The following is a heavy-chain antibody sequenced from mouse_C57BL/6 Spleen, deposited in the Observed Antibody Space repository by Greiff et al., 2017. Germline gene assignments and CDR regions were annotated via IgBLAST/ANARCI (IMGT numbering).Heavy chain of an antibody. Sequence: QVQLKESGPELVKPGASVKISCKASGYAFSSSWMNWVKQRPGKGLEWIGRIYPGDGDTNYNGKFKGKATLTADKSSSTAYMQLSSLTSEDSAVYFCADDGYYEGDYWGQGTSVTVSS. J-gene: IGHJ4*01. CDR1: GYAFSSSW. V-gene: IGHV1-82*01. CDR2: IYPGDGDT. D-gene: IGHD2-3*01. CDR3: ADDGYYEGDY.